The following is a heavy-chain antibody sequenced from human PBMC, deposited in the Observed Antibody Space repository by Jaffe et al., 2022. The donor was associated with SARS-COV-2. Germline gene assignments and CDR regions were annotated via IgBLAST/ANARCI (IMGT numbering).Heavy chain of an antibody. CDR1: GYTFINYG. D-gene: IGHD6-19*01. Sequence: QVQLVQSGAEVRTPGASVKVSCKASGYTFINYGVSWVRQAPGQGLEWMGWISGYNGDTKFAEKFQGRVTMTTETSMTTAYLDLRSLRSDDTAVYYCARDVKDMTLAGGIDYWGQGTLVTVSP. CDR2: ISGYNGDT. J-gene: IGHJ4*02. CDR3: ARDVKDMTLAGGIDY. V-gene: IGHV1-18*01.